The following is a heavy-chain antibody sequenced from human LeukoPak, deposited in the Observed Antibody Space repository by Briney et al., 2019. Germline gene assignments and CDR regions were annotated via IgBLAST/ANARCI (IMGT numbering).Heavy chain of an antibody. D-gene: IGHD5-12*01. CDR3: ARDRVATIPPNWFDP. Sequence: ASVKVSCKASGYTFTGNYMHWVRQAPGQGLEWMGWINPNSGGTNYAQKFQGRVTMTRDTSISTAYMELSRLRSDDTAVYYCARDRVATIPPNWFDPWGQGTLVTVSS. CDR2: INPNSGGT. CDR1: GYTFTGNY. V-gene: IGHV1-2*02. J-gene: IGHJ5*02.